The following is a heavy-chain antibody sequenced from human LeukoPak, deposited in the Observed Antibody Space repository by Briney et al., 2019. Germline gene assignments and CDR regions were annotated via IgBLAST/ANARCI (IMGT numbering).Heavy chain of an antibody. CDR3: ARRGAYDSRGLYDYYGLDV. D-gene: IGHD3-22*01. V-gene: IGHV3-21*01. J-gene: IGHJ6*02. Sequence: SVKGRFTISRDNAKNSLYLQMNSLRAEDTAVYYCARRGAYDSRGLYDYYGLDVWGQGTTVTVSS.